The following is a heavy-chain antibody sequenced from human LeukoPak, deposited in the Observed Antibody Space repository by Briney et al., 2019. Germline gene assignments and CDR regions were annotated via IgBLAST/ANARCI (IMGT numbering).Heavy chain of an antibody. CDR1: GFTVSSNY. CDR3: ARDIRYSSSF. D-gene: IGHD6-13*01. J-gene: IGHJ4*02. Sequence: GGSLRLSCAASGFTVSSNYMSWVRQAPGKGLEWVSSNSSSSSYIYYADSVKGRFTISRDNAKNSLYLQMNSLRAEDTAVYYCARDIRYSSSFWGQGCLVTVSS. V-gene: IGHV3-21*01. CDR2: NSSSSSYI.